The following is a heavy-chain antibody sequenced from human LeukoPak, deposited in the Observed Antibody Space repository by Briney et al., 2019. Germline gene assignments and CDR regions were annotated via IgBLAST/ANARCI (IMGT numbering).Heavy chain of an antibody. CDR1: GIXFSSYW. V-gene: IGHV3-74*01. D-gene: IGHD3-10*01. CDR2: MNSDGSST. J-gene: IGHJ4*02. Sequence: PGGSLRLSCAASGIXFSSYWIHWVRQAPGKGLVWLSRMNSDGSSTSYVDSVRGRFTISRDNAKNTLYLQMNSLRAEDTAVYYCVRSYGSGSYYYGYWGQGTLVTVSS. CDR3: VRSYGSGSYYYGY.